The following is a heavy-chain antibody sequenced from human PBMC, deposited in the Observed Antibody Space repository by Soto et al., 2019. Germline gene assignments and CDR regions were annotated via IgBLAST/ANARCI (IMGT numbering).Heavy chain of an antibody. D-gene: IGHD3-22*01. Sequence: ASVKVSCKTSGYTFISYGVNWIRQAPGRGLEWMGWISPYNDYTYYTQSLQGRVTMTTDTSTRTAYMELRSLRSEDTAVYYCARYYYDSSGQTMGNWFDPWGQ. J-gene: IGHJ5*02. CDR2: ISPYNDYT. CDR1: GYTFISYG. CDR3: ARYYYDSSGQTMGNWFDP. V-gene: IGHV1-18*01.